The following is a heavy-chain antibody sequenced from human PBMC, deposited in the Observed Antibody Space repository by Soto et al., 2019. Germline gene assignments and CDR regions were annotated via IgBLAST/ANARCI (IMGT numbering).Heavy chain of an antibody. V-gene: IGHV4-59*12. CDR2: FYYSGST. CDR3: ARALYGSGVLDV. CDR1: GGSFSGYY. D-gene: IGHD3-10*01. J-gene: IGHJ6*02. Sequence: SETLSLTCAVYGGSFSGYYWSCIRQPPGKGLEWIGTFYYSGSTNYNPSLKSRVTISVDTSKNQFSLKLNSVTAADTAVYYCARALYGSGVLDVWGQGTTVTVSS.